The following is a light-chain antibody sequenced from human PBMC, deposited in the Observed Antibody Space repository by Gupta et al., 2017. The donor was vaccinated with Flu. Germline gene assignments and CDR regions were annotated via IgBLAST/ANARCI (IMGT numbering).Light chain of an antibody. CDR1: SSNIGINS. Sequence: QSVLTQPPSVSAAPGQKVTFSCSGSSSNIGINSVSCYHQLPGAAPKLPIYENDRRPSVIPDRVTGSKSVTSATLGITGLQTGDEAHYYCGTGDDSLSAMVFGGGTKLAVL. V-gene: IGLV1-51*02. CDR2: END. J-gene: IGLJ2*01. CDR3: GTGDDSLSAMV.